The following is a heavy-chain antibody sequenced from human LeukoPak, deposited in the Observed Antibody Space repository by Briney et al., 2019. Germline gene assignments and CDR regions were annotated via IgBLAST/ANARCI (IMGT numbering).Heavy chain of an antibody. CDR1: GGSISSYY. V-gene: IGHV4-59*08. CDR3: ARLVAAPYDSCGSFDY. CDR2: IYYSGST. Sequence: PSETLSLTCTVSGGSISSYYWSWIRQPPGKGLEWVGYIYYSGSTTYNPSLKNRLTISVHTSNNQSSLKLSSVTAADAAVYYCARLVAAPYDSCGSFDYWRQGTLVTVSS. D-gene: IGHD3-22*01. J-gene: IGHJ4*02.